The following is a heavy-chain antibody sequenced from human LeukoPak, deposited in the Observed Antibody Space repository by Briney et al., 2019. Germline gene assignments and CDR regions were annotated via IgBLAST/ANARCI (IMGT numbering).Heavy chain of an antibody. J-gene: IGHJ6*02. Sequence: GGSLRLSCAASGFTFSSYSMHWVRQAPGKGLEWVAVISYDGSNKYYADSVKGRFTISRDNSQNTLYLQMNSLRAEDTAVYYCARDVTVTAYYYYGMDVWGQGTTVTVSS. CDR2: ISYDGSNK. V-gene: IGHV3-30-3*01. CDR3: ARDVTVTAYYYYGMDV. CDR1: GFTFSSYS. D-gene: IGHD4-17*01.